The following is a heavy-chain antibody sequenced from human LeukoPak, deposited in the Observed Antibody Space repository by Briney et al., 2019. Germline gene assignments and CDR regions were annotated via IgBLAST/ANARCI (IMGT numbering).Heavy chain of an antibody. CDR3: ARGDSYYDSPPRY. CDR2: IYYSGST. Sequence: PSETLSLTCTVSGGSISSYYWSWIRQSPGKGLEWIGYIYYSGSTNYNPSLKSRVTISVDTSKNQFSLKLSSVTAADTAVYYCARGDSYYDSPPRYWGQGTLVTVSS. V-gene: IGHV4-59*01. CDR1: GGSISSYY. D-gene: IGHD3-22*01. J-gene: IGHJ4*02.